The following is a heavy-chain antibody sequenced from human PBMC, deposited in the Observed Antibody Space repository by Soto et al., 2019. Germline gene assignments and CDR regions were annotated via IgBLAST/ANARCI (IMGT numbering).Heavy chain of an antibody. J-gene: IGHJ4*02. CDR2: VYNSGST. V-gene: IGHV4-59*02. CDR3: ARIPYSSASFDY. D-gene: IGHD6-19*01. CDR1: GFSVSGTY. Sequence: SETLSLACIVSGFSVSGTYGVWVRQSPGKGLEWIGYVYNSGSTIYSPSLKSRITISMDPSKNQFSLRLRSVTAADTAVYYCARIPYSSASFDYWGQGNLVNVSS.